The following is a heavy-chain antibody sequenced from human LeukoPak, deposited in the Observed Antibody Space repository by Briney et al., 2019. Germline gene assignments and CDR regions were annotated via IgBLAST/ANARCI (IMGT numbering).Heavy chain of an antibody. Sequence: SETLSLTCAVYGGSFSGYYWSWIRQPPGKGLEWIGEINHSGSTNYNPSLKSRVTISVDTSKNQFSLKLSSVTAADTAVYYCASILYSSSSAPIDYWGQGTLVTVSS. J-gene: IGHJ4*02. CDR3: ASILYSSSSAPIDY. CDR2: INHSGST. V-gene: IGHV4-34*01. CDR1: GGSFSGYY. D-gene: IGHD6-6*01.